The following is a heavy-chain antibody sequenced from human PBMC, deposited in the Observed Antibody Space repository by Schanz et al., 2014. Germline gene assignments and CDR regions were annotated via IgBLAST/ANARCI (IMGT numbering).Heavy chain of an antibody. CDR1: GFTFTNLG. CDR2: IRYDGSNK. J-gene: IGHJ6*02. CDR3: AKQFLSYYFYGMDV. Sequence: VQLVESGGGVVQPGGSLRLSCAASGFTFTNLGMHWVRRAPGKGLEWVAFIRYDGSNKYYADSVKGRFTISRDNSKNTLYLQMNSLRAEDTAVYYCAKQFLSYYFYGMDVWGQGTTVSVSS. V-gene: IGHV3-30*02.